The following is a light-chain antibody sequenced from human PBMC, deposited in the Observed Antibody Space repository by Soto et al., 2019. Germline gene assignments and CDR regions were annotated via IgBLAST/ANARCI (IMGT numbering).Light chain of an antibody. Sequence: DIVLTQSPATLSLSPGERATLSCGASQSVSSSYLAWYQQKPGQAPRLLIYGASNRATDIPDRFSGRGSGTDFTLTISRLEPEDFAVYYCQQYGSSPPSSTFGQGTRLEI. J-gene: IGKJ5*01. V-gene: IGKV3-20*01. CDR3: QQYGSSPPSST. CDR1: QSVSSSY. CDR2: GAS.